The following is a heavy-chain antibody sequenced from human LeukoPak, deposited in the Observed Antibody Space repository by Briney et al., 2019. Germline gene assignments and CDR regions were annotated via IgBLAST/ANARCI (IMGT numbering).Heavy chain of an antibody. Sequence: GGSLRLSCAASGFTFSSYAMSWVRQAPGKGLEWISAISGSGGSTYYADSVKGRFTISRDNSKNTLYLQMNSLRAEDTAVYYCAKGPQRIITGTPHYWGQGTLVTVSS. CDR2: ISGSGGST. CDR1: GFTFSSYA. J-gene: IGHJ4*02. D-gene: IGHD1-20*01. V-gene: IGHV3-23*01. CDR3: AKGPQRIITGTPHY.